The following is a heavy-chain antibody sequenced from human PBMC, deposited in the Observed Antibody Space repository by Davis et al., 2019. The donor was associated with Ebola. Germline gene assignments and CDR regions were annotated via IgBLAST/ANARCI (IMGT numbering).Heavy chain of an antibody. D-gene: IGHD3-16*01. J-gene: IGHJ5*02. Sequence: GGSLRLSCAASGFTFSSYGMHWVRQAPGKGLEWVAVISYDGSNKYYADSVKGRFTISRDNSKNTLYMQMNSLRAEDTALYYCAKDAPLRPHWFDPWGQGTLVTVSS. CDR3: AKDAPLRPHWFDP. V-gene: IGHV3-30*18. CDR2: ISYDGSNK. CDR1: GFTFSSYG.